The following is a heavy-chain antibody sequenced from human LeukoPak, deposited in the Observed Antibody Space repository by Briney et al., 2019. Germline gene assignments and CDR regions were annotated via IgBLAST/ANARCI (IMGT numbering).Heavy chain of an antibody. CDR3: ASQRPQKDYGGNSYFDY. Sequence: SVKVSCKASGGTFSSFVISWVRQAPGQGLEWMGGIIPIFGTANYAQKFQGRVTITADKSTSTAYMELSSLRSEDTAVYYCASQRPQKDYGGNSYFDYWGQGTLVTVSS. CDR1: GGTFSSFV. V-gene: IGHV1-69*06. J-gene: IGHJ4*02. D-gene: IGHD4-23*01. CDR2: IIPIFGTA.